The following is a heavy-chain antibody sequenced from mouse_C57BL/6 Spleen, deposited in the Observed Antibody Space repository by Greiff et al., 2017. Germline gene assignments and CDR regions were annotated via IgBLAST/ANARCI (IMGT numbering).Heavy chain of an antibody. J-gene: IGHJ4*01. D-gene: IGHD3-3*01. CDR1: GYSITSGYY. CDR2: ISYDGSN. Sequence: EVQLQESGPGLVKPSPSLSLSCSVTGYSITSGYYWNWIRQFPGNKLEWMGYISYDGSNNYNPSLKNRISITRDTSKDQFYLKLNSVTTEDTATYYCAREGTLDYWGQGTSVTVSS. CDR3: AREGTLDY. V-gene: IGHV3-6*01.